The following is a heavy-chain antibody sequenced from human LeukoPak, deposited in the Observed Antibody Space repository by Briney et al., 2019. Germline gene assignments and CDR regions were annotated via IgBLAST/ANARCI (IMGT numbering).Heavy chain of an antibody. CDR3: AKDIYSFGLEAFDI. V-gene: IGHV3-9*01. CDR1: GFTFDDYV. D-gene: IGHD5-18*01. J-gene: IGHJ3*02. CDR2: ISWNSGSI. Sequence: GRSLRLSCAASGFTFDDYVMHWVRQAPGKGLEWVPGISWNSGSIGYADSVKGRFTISRDNAKNSLYLQMNSLRAEDTALYYCAKDIYSFGLEAFDIWGQGTMVTVSS.